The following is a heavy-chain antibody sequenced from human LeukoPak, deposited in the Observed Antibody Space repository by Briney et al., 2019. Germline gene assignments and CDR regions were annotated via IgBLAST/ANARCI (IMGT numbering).Heavy chain of an antibody. J-gene: IGHJ4*02. V-gene: IGHV3-74*01. CDR2: INTGGSST. CDR3: ARSNQADDY. D-gene: IGHD4-11*01. Sequence: GGSLRLSGEASEFTLSSYWMHGFGKVQGKGLVWVSRINTGGSSTTYADSVKGRFTISRDNAKNTLYLQMNSLRVEDTAVYYCARSNQADDYWGQGTLVTVSS. CDR1: EFTLSSYW.